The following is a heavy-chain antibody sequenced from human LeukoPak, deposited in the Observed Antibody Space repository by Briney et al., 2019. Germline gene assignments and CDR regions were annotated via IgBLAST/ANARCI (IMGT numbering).Heavy chain of an antibody. J-gene: IGHJ4*02. CDR1: GFTFDDYA. V-gene: IGHV3-9*01. CDR2: ISWNSGSI. Sequence: PGGSLRLSCAASGFTFDDYAMHWVRHAPGKGLEGGSGISWNSGSICYADSVKGRFTISRDNAKNSLYLQINSLRAEDTALYYCATYRSSVGYDYWGQGTLVTVSS. CDR3: ATYRSSVGYDY. D-gene: IGHD6-6*01.